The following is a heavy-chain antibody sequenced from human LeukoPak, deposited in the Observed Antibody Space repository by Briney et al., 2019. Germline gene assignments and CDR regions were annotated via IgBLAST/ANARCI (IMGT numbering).Heavy chain of an antibody. V-gene: IGHV4-34*01. Sequence: SETLSLTCTVSGGSISSYYWSWIRQPPGKGLEWIGEINHSGSTNYNPSLKSRVTISVDTSKNQFSLKLSSVTAADTAVYYCARWRAAARLYWFDPWGQGTLVTVSS. CDR2: INHSGST. D-gene: IGHD6-13*01. CDR1: GGSISSYY. J-gene: IGHJ5*02. CDR3: ARWRAAARLYWFDP.